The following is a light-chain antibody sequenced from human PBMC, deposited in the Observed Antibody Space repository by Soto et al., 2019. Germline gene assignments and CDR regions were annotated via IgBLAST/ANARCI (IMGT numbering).Light chain of an antibody. J-gene: IGKJ1*01. V-gene: IGKV3-20*01. CDR1: QGIGDT. CDR3: QQYASSPWT. CDR2: DTS. Sequence: EVVMTQSPATLSVSPGEGVTLSCRASQGIGDTLAWYQHKPGQTPRLLIYDTSNRATGIPDRVSGSGSGTDFTLTINRLEPEDFAVYYCQQYASSPWTFGQGTKVEI.